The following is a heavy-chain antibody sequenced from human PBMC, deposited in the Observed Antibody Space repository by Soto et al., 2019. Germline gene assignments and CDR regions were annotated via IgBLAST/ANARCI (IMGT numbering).Heavy chain of an antibody. J-gene: IGHJ4*02. CDR3: AGTTVYGLVIPRNDY. Sequence: QVQLQELGPGLVKTSQTLSLPCTVSGGSISSGDYYWRWIRQPPGTGLEWIGSIYYSGSTYYTPSLKRRVPSAVDTSKNQCSLKLSSVPAAATAGYYCAGTTVYGLVIPRNDYRGQGTTLTVSS. V-gene: IGHV4-30-4*01. D-gene: IGHD3-9*01. CDR1: GGSISSGDYY. CDR2: IYYSGST.